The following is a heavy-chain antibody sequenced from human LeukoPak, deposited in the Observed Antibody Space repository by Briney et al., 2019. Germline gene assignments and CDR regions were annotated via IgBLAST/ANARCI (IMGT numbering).Heavy chain of an antibody. J-gene: IGHJ6*03. Sequence: TGGYLSRSCSAYGFSFCDYGMHWVRQAPGQGLVWVTFIRYDGSNKYYADSVKGRFTTSRDKSKNTLYLQMNRLRAEDTAVYYCARGLESCSSTSCYLTPRWSYYMDVWGKGTTVTVSS. CDR3: ARGLESCSSTSCYLTPRWSYYMDV. D-gene: IGHD2-2*01. V-gene: IGHV3-30*02. CDR1: GFSFCDYG. CDR2: IRYDGSNK.